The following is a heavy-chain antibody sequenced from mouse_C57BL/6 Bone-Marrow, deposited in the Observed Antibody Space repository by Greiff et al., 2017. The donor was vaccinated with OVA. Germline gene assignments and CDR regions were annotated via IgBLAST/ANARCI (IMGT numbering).Heavy chain of an antibody. Sequence: EVQLQESEGGLVQPGSSMKLSCTASGFTFSDYYMAWVRQVPEKGLEWVANINYDGSSTYYLDSLKSRFIISRDNAKNILYLQMSSLKSEDTATYYCAREGVFYGSSAYWYLDVWGTGTTVTVSS. J-gene: IGHJ1*03. CDR1: GFTFSDYY. D-gene: IGHD1-1*01. V-gene: IGHV5-16*01. CDR2: INYDGSST. CDR3: AREGVFYGSSAYWYLDV.